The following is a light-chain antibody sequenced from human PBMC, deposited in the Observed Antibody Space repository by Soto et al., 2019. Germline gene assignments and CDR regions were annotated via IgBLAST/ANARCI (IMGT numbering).Light chain of an antibody. CDR3: QQTYSSPRT. CDR2: AAS. J-gene: IGKJ2*01. Sequence: DIQMTQSPSSLSASVGDRVTIACRASQSISNSLNWYQQKPGKAPKPLIYAASILQSGVPSRFSGSGSGTDFTLTISSLQPEDFATYFCQQTYSSPRTFGQGTKLEIQ. V-gene: IGKV1-39*01. CDR1: QSISNS.